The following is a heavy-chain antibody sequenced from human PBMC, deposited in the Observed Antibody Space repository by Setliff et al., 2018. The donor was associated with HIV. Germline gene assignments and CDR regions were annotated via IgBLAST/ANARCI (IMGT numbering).Heavy chain of an antibody. CDR3: ATRYCSSTSCYAYDAFDI. D-gene: IGHD2-2*01. CDR2: MYYSGST. Sequence: SETLSLTCTVTGGSISSSSYYWGWIRQPPGKGLEWIGSMYYSGSTYYSPSLKSRVTMSVDTSKNQFSLKLSSVTAADTAVYYCATRYCSSTSCYAYDAFDIWGQGTMVTVSS. J-gene: IGHJ3*02. V-gene: IGHV4-39*07. CDR1: GGSISSSSYY.